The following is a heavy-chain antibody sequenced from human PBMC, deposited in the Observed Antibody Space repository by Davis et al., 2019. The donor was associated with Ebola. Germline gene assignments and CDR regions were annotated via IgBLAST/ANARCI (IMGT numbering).Heavy chain of an antibody. CDR2: IRSKANSYAT. D-gene: IGHD6-6*01. CDR1: GFTFSGSA. Sequence: GESLKISCAASGFTFSGSAMHWVRQASGKGLEWVGRIRSKANSYATAYAASVKGRFTISRDDSKNTAYLQMNSLKTEDTAVYYCLRGSSSGHARHGDYYYYGMDVWGQGTTVTVSS. J-gene: IGHJ6*02. CDR3: LRGSSSGHARHGDYYYYGMDV. V-gene: IGHV3-73*01.